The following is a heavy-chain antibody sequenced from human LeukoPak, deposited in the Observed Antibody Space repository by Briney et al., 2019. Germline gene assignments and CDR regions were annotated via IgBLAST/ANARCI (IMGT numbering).Heavy chain of an antibody. D-gene: IGHD2-15*01. CDR1: GFTFSRYW. CDR2: INQDGSET. V-gene: IGHV3-7*01. CDR3: ARAREAPANVFPDH. J-gene: IGHJ4*02. Sequence: GGSLRLSCAASGFTFSRYWMTWVRQSPGKGLEWVVNINQDGSETHYGDSVTGRFTISRDNAENSLFLQMNSLRADDTGVYYCARAREAPANVFPDHWGQGVVVTVSS.